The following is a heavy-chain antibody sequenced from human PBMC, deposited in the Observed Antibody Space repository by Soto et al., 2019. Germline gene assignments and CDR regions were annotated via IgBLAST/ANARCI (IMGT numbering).Heavy chain of an antibody. D-gene: IGHD3-10*01. Sequence: QVQLVQSGAEVKKPGSSVKVSCKASGGTFSSYTISWVRQAPGQGLEWMGRIIPILGIANYAQKFQGRVTNTADKSTRTAYMELSSLRSEDTALYYCARFPYYGSGSYWWFDPWGQGTLVTVSS. CDR3: ARFPYYGSGSYWWFDP. V-gene: IGHV1-69*02. J-gene: IGHJ5*02. CDR2: IIPILGIA. CDR1: GGTFSSYT.